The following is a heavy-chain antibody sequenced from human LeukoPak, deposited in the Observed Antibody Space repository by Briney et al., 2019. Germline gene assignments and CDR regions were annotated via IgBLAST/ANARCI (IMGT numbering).Heavy chain of an antibody. CDR1: GGSISSSNW. CDR2: IYHSGST. V-gene: IGHV4-4*02. Sequence: SETLSLTCAVSGGSISSSNWWSWVRPPPGKGLEWIGEIYHSGSTNYNPSLKSRVTISVDKSKNQFSLKLSSVTAADTAVYYCARMGIAATYYFDYWGQGTLVTVSS. CDR3: ARMGIAATYYFDY. D-gene: IGHD6-13*01. J-gene: IGHJ4*02.